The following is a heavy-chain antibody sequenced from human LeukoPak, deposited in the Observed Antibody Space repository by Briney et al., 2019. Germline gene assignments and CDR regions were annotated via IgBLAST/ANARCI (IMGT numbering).Heavy chain of an antibody. Sequence: PGGSLRLSCAVSGFTFSSYWMHWVRQSPGKGLAWVSRITSDGSATDYADSVRGRFIVSRDNAKNTLFLHMDSLRVEDTAVYYCARDASPGYFDLWGRGTLVTVSS. V-gene: IGHV3-74*01. J-gene: IGHJ2*01. CDR3: ARDASPGYFDL. CDR2: ITSDGSAT. CDR1: GFTFSSYW.